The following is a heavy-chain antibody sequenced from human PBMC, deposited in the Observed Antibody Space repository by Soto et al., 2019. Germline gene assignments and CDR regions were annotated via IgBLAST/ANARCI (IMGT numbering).Heavy chain of an antibody. J-gene: IGHJ4*02. CDR3: TRASYSSRWYWYFDY. V-gene: IGHV6-1*01. Sequence: XXTLSLSCAISGDSVSSNSAAWNCLRQSPSRGLEWLGRTYYRSKWYHDYALSVKSRISINPDTSKNQISLQLNSVTPEDTAVYYCTRASYSSRWYWYFDYWGQGSLVTVSS. CDR1: GDSVSSNSAA. D-gene: IGHD6-13*01. CDR2: TYYRSKWYH.